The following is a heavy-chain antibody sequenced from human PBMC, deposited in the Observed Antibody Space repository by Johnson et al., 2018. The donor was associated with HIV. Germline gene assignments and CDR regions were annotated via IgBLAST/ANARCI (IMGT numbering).Heavy chain of an antibody. V-gene: IGHV3-33*08. CDR2: IRYDGSNK. CDR3: ARPLGPPLWHDAFDI. CDR1: GFTFSSYG. Sequence: QVQLVESGGGVVQPGRSLRLSCAASGFTFSSYGMHWVRQAPGKGLEWVAFIRYDGSNKYYADSVQGRFTISRDNSKNTLYLQMNSLRAEDTAVYYCARPLGPPLWHDAFDIWGQGTMVIVSS. D-gene: IGHD3-16*01. J-gene: IGHJ3*02.